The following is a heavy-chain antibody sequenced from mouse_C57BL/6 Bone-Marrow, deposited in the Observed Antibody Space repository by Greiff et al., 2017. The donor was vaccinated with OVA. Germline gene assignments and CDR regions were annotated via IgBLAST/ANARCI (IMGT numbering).Heavy chain of an antibody. CDR3: ARKGRGFAY. V-gene: IGHV1-82*01. CDR1: GYAFSSSW. Sequence: QVQLKESGPELVKPGASVKISCKASGYAFSSSWMNWVKQRPGKGLEWIGRIYPGDGDTNYNGKFKGKATLTADKSSSTAYMQLSSLTSEDSAVYFCARKGRGFAYWGQGTLVTVSA. J-gene: IGHJ3*01. D-gene: IGHD3-3*01. CDR2: IYPGDGDT.